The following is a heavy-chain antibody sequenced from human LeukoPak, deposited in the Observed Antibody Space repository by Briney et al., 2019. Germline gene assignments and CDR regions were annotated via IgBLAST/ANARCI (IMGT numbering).Heavy chain of an antibody. D-gene: IGHD2-15*01. V-gene: IGHV3-33*06. Sequence: GRSLRLSCAASGFTFSSYGMQWLRQAPGKGLEWVAVIWYDGSNKYYADSVKGRFTISRDNSKNTLYLQMNSLRAEDTAVYYCAKDSLIYCSGGSCYPDYWGQGTLVTVSS. CDR1: GFTFSSYG. CDR2: IWYDGSNK. CDR3: AKDSLIYCSGGSCYPDY. J-gene: IGHJ4*02.